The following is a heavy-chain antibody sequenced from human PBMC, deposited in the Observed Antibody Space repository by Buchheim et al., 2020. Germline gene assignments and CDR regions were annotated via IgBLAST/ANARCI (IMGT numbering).Heavy chain of an antibody. CDR1: GGSISSYY. J-gene: IGHJ4*02. CDR3: ARHRSLWFGEGHLDY. D-gene: IGHD3-10*01. CDR2: IYYSGST. Sequence: QVQLQESGPGLVKPSETLSLTCTVSGGSISSYYWSWIRQPPGKGLEWIGYIYYSGSTNYNPSPKSRVTISVDTSKNQFSLKLSSVTAADTAVYYCARHRSLWFGEGHLDYWGQGTL. V-gene: IGHV4-59*08.